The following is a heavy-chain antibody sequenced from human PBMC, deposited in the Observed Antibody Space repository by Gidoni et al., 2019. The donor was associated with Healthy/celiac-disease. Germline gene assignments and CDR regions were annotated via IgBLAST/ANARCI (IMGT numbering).Heavy chain of an antibody. CDR2: IIPICGTA. D-gene: IGHD3-10*01. Sequence: QVHLVQSGAEVKKPGSSVKVSCKASGRTFSSYAISWVRPAPGQGLEWMGGIIPICGTANYAQKFQGRVTITADESTSTAYMELSSLRSEDTAVYYCAREGPEAGAFDIWGQGTMVTVSS. CDR1: GRTFSSYA. CDR3: AREGPEAGAFDI. J-gene: IGHJ3*02. V-gene: IGHV1-69*01.